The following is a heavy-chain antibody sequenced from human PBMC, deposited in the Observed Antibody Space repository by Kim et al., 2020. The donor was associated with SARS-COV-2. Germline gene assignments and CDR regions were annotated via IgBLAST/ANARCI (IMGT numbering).Heavy chain of an antibody. CDR1: GFTFSSYW. J-gene: IGHJ4*02. D-gene: IGHD3-22*01. Sequence: GGSLRLSCAASGFTFSSYWMHWVRQAPGKGLVWVSRINSDGSSTSYADSVKGRFTISRDNAKNTLYLQMNSLRAEDTAVYYCARARTYYYDSSGYYYLYYFDYWPGNPGHRLL. CDR3: ARARTYYYDSSGYYYLYYFDY. CDR2: INSDGSST. V-gene: IGHV3-74*01.